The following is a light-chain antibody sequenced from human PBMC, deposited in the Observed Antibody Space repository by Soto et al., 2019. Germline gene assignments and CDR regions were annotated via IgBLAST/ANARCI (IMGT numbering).Light chain of an antibody. Sequence: QSVLTQPACVSGSPGQSITISCTETSSDVGVSTYVSWYQQHPGKAPKIMIYDVTNRPSGVSDRFSGSKSGNTASLTISGLQAEDEADYYCSLYRGIYKEVFGGGTKLTVL. J-gene: IGLJ2*01. CDR3: SLYRGIYKEV. CDR1: SSDVGVSTY. V-gene: IGLV2-14*03. CDR2: DVT.